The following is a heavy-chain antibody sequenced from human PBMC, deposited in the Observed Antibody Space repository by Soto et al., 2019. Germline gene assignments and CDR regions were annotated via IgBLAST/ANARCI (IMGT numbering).Heavy chain of an antibody. V-gene: IGHV3-21*01. Sequence: GGSLRLSCAASGFTFSSYSMNWVRQAPGKGLEWVSSISSSSSYIYYADSVKGRLTISRDNAKNSLYLQMNSLRAEDTAVYYCARDLGSGSYYLIHYFDYWGQGTLVTVSS. CDR2: ISSSSSYI. CDR3: ARDLGSGSYYLIHYFDY. J-gene: IGHJ4*02. CDR1: GFTFSSYS. D-gene: IGHD1-26*01.